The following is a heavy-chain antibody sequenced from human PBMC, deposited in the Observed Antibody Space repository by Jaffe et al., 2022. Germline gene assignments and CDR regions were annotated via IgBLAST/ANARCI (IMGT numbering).Heavy chain of an antibody. J-gene: IGHJ4*02. Sequence: QVQLQESGPGLVKPSGTLSLTCAVSGGSISSSNWWSWVRQPPGKGLEWIGEIYHSGSTNYNPSLKSRVTISVDKSKNQFSLKLSSVTAADTAVYYCARVYYDYIWGSYRYFDYWGQGTLVTVSS. CDR3: ARVYYDYIWGSYRYFDY. CDR1: GGSISSSNW. D-gene: IGHD3-16*02. CDR2: IYHSGST. V-gene: IGHV4-4*02.